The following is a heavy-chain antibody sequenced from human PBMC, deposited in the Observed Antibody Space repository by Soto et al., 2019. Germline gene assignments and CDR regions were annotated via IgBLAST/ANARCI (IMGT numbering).Heavy chain of an antibody. CDR1: GFSLSTSGVG. CDR2: LYWDDDK. V-gene: IGHV2-5*02. J-gene: IGHJ4*02. Sequence: QITLKESGPTLVKPTQTLTLTCTFSGFSLSTSGVGVGWIRQPPGKALEWLAFLYWDDDKRYSPSLKSRLTITKDTSKNPVLLTMTSMDPVDTATYYCARTSVNWGSRGPVDYWGQGTLVTVAS. CDR3: ARTSVNWGSRGPVDY. D-gene: IGHD7-27*01.